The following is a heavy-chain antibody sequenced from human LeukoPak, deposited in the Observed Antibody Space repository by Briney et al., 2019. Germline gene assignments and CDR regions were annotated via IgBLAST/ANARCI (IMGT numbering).Heavy chain of an antibody. CDR2: ISSSGSTR. J-gene: IGHJ5*02. D-gene: IGHD2-21*02. Sequence: GGSLRLSCAASGFTFSGFEMNWVSQAPGKGLEWVSYISSSGSTRYYADSVEGRFTVSRDNAKNSLYLQMNSLRAEDTAVYYCARDPVNCGGDCYQASGQGTLVTVSS. CDR1: GFTFSGFE. V-gene: IGHV3-48*03. CDR3: ARDPVNCGGDCYQA.